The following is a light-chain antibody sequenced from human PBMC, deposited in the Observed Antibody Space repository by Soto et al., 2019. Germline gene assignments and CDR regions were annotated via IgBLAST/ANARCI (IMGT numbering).Light chain of an antibody. CDR3: QQRTRWPMT. CDR1: QSVRSN. CDR2: DAS. J-gene: IGKJ5*01. Sequence: EIVMTQSPATLSVSPGERATLSCRASQSVRSNLAWYQQKPGQSPRLLIYDASTRAPGIPARFSGRGSGADFTLTISSLEPEDFAVYYCQQRTRWPMTFGQGTRLEIK. V-gene: IGKV3-11*01.